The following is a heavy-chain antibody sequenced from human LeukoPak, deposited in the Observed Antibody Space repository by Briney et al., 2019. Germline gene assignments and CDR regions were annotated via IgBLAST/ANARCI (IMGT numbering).Heavy chain of an antibody. CDR3: ARDRRRGIAAVRAASAGMDV. CDR2: INPNSGGT. V-gene: IGHV1-2*06. CDR1: GYTFTGYY. Sequence: ASVKVSCKASGYTFTGYYMHWVRQAPGQGLEWMGRINPNSGGTNYAQKFQGRVTMTRDTSISTAYMELSRLRSDDTAVYYCARDRRRGIAAVRAASAGMDVWGQGTTVTVSS. J-gene: IGHJ6*02. D-gene: IGHD6-13*01.